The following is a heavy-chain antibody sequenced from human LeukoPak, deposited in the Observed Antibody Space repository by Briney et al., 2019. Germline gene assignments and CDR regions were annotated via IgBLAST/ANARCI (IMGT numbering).Heavy chain of an antibody. V-gene: IGHV3-21*01. CDR3: ASADYDETSCPFGY. J-gene: IGHJ4*02. D-gene: IGHD3-22*01. Sequence: GGSLRLSCAVSGFTFSIHGMNWVRQAPGKGLEWVAFISYNCNYIFYADYVKGRFTISRDNAKNSLYLQMNSLRAEDTAVYYCASADYDETSCPFGYWGQGTLVIVCS. CDR2: ISYNCNYI. CDR1: GFTFSIHG.